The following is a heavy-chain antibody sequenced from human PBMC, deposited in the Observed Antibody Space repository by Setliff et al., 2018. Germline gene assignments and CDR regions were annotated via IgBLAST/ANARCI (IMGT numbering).Heavy chain of an antibody. D-gene: IGHD6-19*01. CDR1: GFTFSSYA. CDR2: ISYDGSNK. CDR3: ARGSEGGYSSGWYGDAFDI. J-gene: IGHJ3*02. Sequence: GESLKISCAASGFTFSSYAMHWVRQAPGKGLEWVAVISYDGSNKYYADSVKGRFTISRDNSKNTLYLQMNSLRAEDTAVYYCARGSEGGYSSGWYGDAFDIWGQGTMVTVSS. V-gene: IGHV3-30*04.